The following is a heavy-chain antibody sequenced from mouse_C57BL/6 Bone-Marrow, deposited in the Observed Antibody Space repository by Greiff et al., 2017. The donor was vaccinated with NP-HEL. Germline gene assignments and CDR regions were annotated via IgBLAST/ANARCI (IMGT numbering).Heavy chain of an antibody. V-gene: IGHV1-62-2*01. CDR3: AGGDYYGSSSAWFAD. CDR2: FYPGSGSI. D-gene: IGHD1-1*01. J-gene: IGHJ3*01. Sequence: QVQLQQSGAELVKPGASVKLSCKASGYTFTEYTIHWVKQRSGQGLEWIGWFYPGSGSIKSNEKFTDKATLTADKSSSTVYMELSRLTSEDSAVYFCAGGDYYGSSSAWFADWGKGTLVTVSA. CDR1: GYTFTEYT.